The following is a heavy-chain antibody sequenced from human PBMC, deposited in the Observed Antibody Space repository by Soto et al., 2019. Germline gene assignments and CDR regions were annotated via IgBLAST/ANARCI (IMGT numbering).Heavy chain of an antibody. Sequence: ITLKESGPPLVKPTKTLTLTCTFSAFSLSTGGVGVGWIRQHPGKALAWLALIYWDDDKRYSPSLRSRLTIPKDTSKNQVVLTMTNMDPVDPSTYFCIQSRCGGDCLQSYASYYYYGMDVWGQGTTVTVSS. J-gene: IGHJ6*02. V-gene: IGHV2-5*02. CDR3: IQSRCGGDCLQSYASYYYYGMDV. CDR1: AFSLSTGGVG. D-gene: IGHD2-21*02. CDR2: IYWDDDK.